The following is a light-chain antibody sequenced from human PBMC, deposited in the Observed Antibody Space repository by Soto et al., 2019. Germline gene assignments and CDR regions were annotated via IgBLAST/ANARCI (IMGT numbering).Light chain of an antibody. CDR2: AAS. CDR1: QTISSY. J-gene: IGKJ2*01. V-gene: IGKV1-39*01. CDR3: QQSNSTPHT. Sequence: DIQMTQSPSSLSASVGDRVTITCRASQTISSYLNWYQQKPGKAPNLLIYAASSLQSGVPSRFSGSGSGTDFTLTISSLQPEDFATYSCQQSNSTPHTFGQGTKLEIK.